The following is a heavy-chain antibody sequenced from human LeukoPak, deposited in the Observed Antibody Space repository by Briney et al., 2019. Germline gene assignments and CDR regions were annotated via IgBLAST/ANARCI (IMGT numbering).Heavy chain of an antibody. CDR2: IYYSGSN. V-gene: IGHV4-39*01. D-gene: IGHD6-13*01. CDR1: GGSISSSSYY. Sequence: SETLSLTCTVSGGSISSSSYYWGWIRQPPGKGLEWIGSIYYSGSNYYNPSLKSRGTISLVTSKNQYSLMLSSEPAADPAVYYCSIHGDSSIWYLTPFHLWAQGTRVSVSS. J-gene: IGHJ5*02. CDR3: SIHGDSSIWYLTPFHL.